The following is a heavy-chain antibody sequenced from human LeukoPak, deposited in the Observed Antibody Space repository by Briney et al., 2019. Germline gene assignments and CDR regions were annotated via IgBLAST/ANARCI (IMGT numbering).Heavy chain of an antibody. CDR1: GFTFSSYA. CDR3: ASFMGYSSSWYPLY. D-gene: IGHD6-13*01. CDR2: ISGSGGNT. J-gene: IGHJ4*02. Sequence: GGSLRLSCAASGFTFSSYAMSWVRQAPGKGLEWVSAISGSGGNTYYADSVKGRFTISRDNSKNTLYLQMNSLRAEDTAVYYCASFMGYSSSWYPLYWGQGTLVTVSS. V-gene: IGHV3-23*01.